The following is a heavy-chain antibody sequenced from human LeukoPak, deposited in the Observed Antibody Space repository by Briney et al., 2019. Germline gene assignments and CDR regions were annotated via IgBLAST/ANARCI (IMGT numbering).Heavy chain of an antibody. D-gene: IGHD6-19*01. CDR2: ISYSGNA. CDR3: ARQRAIAVAGEGFDY. J-gene: IGHJ4*02. CDR1: GGSISSSSYD. Sequence: SETLSLTCTVSGGSISSSSYDWGWIRQPPGQGLELIGSISYSGNAYYIPSLKSRVTVSVDTSKNQFSLKLTSVTAADTAVYYCARQRAIAVAGEGFDYWGQGTLVTVSS. V-gene: IGHV4-39*01.